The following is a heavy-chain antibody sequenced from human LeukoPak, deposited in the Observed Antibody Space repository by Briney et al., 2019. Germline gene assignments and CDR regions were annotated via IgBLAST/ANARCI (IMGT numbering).Heavy chain of an antibody. V-gene: IGHV3-74*01. D-gene: IGHD3-10*01. CDR2: INSDGSST. CDR3: ARVPRLWFGELLPSSRAYYFDY. J-gene: IGHJ4*02. Sequence: GGSLRLSCAASGFTFSSYWMHWVRQAPGKGLVWVSRINSDGSSTSYADSVKGRFTISRDNAKNTLYLQMNSLRAEDTAVYYCARVPRLWFGELLPSSRAYYFDYWGQGTLVTVSS. CDR1: GFTFSSYW.